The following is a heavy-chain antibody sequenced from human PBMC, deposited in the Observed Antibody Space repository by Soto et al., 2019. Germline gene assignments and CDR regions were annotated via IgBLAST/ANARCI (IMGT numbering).Heavy chain of an antibody. CDR3: ARELVNMARGWFDP. D-gene: IGHD3-3*01. J-gene: IGHJ5*02. CDR1: GGTFRNYN. Sequence: QLVQSGAEVKKPGSSVKVSCKTSGGTFRNYNIGWVRQAPGQGLEWMGGIIPMFATPHYAQKFQGRVTITADASTNKAYMELSSLRSEDTAVYYCARELVNMARGWFDPWGHGTLVTVSS. CDR2: IIPMFATP. V-gene: IGHV1-69*01.